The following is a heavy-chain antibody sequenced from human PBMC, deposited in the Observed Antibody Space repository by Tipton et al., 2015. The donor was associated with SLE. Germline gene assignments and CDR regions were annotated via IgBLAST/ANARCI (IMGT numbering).Heavy chain of an antibody. J-gene: IGHJ4*02. V-gene: IGHV4-34*01. CDR1: GGSFSDYY. D-gene: IGHD7-27*01. CDR3: ARVRAGDMDY. CDR2: INHSGTT. Sequence: TLSLTCDVYGGSFSDYYWSWIRQPPGKGLEWIGEINHSGTTNYNPSLKRRVTISVDTSKKQFSLKLRSLTAADTAVYYCARVRAGDMDYWGQGTLVTVSS.